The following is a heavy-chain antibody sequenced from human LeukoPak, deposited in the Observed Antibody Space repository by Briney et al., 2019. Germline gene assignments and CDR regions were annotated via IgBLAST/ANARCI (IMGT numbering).Heavy chain of an antibody. D-gene: IGHD5-18*01. Sequence: SETLSLTCTVSGGSISSYYWSWIRLPPGKGLEWIGYIYYTGATYYNLSLKSRVAISLDTSKNQFSLKLSSVTAADAAVYYCARAGYSYGTGYYFDYWGQGTLVTVSS. CDR2: IYYTGAT. CDR3: ARAGYSYGTGYYFDY. J-gene: IGHJ4*02. V-gene: IGHV4-59*01. CDR1: GGSISSYY.